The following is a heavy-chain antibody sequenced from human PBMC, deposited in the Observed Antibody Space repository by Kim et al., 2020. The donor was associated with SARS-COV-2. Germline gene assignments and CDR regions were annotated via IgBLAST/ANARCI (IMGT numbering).Heavy chain of an antibody. V-gene: IGHV4-31*02. CDR3: ARVSGITIFGVVITGPFDY. J-gene: IGHJ4*02. D-gene: IGHD3-3*01. Sequence: KSRVTISVDTSKNQFSLKLSPVTAADTAVYYCARVSGITIFGVVITGPFDYWGQGTLVTVSS.